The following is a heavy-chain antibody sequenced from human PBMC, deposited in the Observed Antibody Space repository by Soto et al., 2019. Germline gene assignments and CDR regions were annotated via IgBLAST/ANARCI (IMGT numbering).Heavy chain of an antibody. J-gene: IGHJ4*02. Sequence: QVHVVESGGGVVLPGRSLRLSCATSGFTFSSYGMHWVRQAPGKGLEWVAVMSYDGSNTYYGESVKGRFIISRDNSKNTLYLQMNSLRAEDTAVYYCAKDDGLWYLDYWGQGILDTVSS. CDR3: AKDDGLWYLDY. CDR2: MSYDGSNT. V-gene: IGHV3-30*18. CDR1: GFTFSSYG. D-gene: IGHD5-18*01.